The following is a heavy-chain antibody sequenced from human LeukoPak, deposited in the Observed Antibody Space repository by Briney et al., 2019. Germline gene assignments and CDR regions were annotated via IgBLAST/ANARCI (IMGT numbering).Heavy chain of an antibody. CDR1: GYTFTGYY. CDR2: INPNSGGT. CDR3: ARAPHMVRGVKPFDY. V-gene: IGHV1-2*06. J-gene: IGHJ4*02. Sequence: ASVKVSCKASGYTFTGYYMHWVRQAPGQGLEWMGRINPNSGGTNYAQKFQGRVTMTRDTSISTAYMELSRLRSDDTAVYYCARAPHMVRGVKPFDYWGQGTLVTVSS. D-gene: IGHD3-10*01.